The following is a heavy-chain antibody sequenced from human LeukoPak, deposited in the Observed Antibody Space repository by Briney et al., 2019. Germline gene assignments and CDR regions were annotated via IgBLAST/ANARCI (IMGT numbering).Heavy chain of an antibody. CDR2: IKQDGSEK. Sequence: PGGSLRLSCAASGLTFSSYWMSWVRQAPGKGLEWVANIKQDGSEKYYVDSVKGRFTISRDNAKNSLYLQMNSLRAEDTAVYYCATDLLGSSGYWGQGTLVTVSS. J-gene: IGHJ4*02. CDR1: GLTFSSYW. D-gene: IGHD3-22*01. CDR3: ATDLLGSSGY. V-gene: IGHV3-7*01.